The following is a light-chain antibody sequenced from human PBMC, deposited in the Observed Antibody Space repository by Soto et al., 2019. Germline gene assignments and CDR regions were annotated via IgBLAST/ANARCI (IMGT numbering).Light chain of an antibody. V-gene: IGKV3-20*01. CDR2: GAS. CDR3: QQYGSSPYT. Sequence: EIVLTQSAGTLSLSPGERATLSCRASQSVSNNYLAWYQQKPDQAPRLLIYGASSRATGIPDRFSGSGSGTDFTLTIIRLEPEDFAVYYCQQYGSSPYTFGQGTKLEIK. CDR1: QSVSNNY. J-gene: IGKJ2*01.